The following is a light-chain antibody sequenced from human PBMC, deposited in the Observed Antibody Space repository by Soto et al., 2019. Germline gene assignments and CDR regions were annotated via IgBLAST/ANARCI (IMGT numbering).Light chain of an antibody. CDR3: QQYNSYPWT. Sequence: DIQMTQSPCSRSASVGDRVMITCGASQGISTYLNCYQQKPGKAPKLLIYAASSLQSGVPSRFSGSGSETDFTLTISSLQPEDFATYYCQQYNSYPWTFGQGTTVDIK. J-gene: IGKJ1*01. CDR1: QGISTY. CDR2: AAS. V-gene: IGKV1-39*01.